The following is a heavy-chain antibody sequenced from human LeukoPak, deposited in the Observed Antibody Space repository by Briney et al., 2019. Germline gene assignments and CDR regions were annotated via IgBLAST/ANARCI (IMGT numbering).Heavy chain of an antibody. D-gene: IGHD4-23*01. CDR2: IYHSGST. J-gene: IGHJ4*02. CDR1: AGSICSGGYS. CDR3: ARAVVTPGDFDY. Sequence: SETLSLTCAVSAGSICSGGYSWSWIRQPPGKGLEWIGYIYHSGSTYYNPSLKSRVTISVDRSKNQFSLKLSSVTAADTAVYYCARAVVTPGDFDYWGQGTLVTVSS. V-gene: IGHV4-30-2*01.